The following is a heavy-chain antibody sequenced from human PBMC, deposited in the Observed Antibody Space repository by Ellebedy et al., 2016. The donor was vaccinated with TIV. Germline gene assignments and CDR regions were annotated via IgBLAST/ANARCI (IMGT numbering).Heavy chain of an antibody. J-gene: IGHJ5*02. D-gene: IGHD2-15*01. V-gene: IGHV3-7*01. CDR2: IKQDGSEK. CDR1: GFTFSSYW. Sequence: LSLTCAASGFTFSSYWMSWVRQAPGKGLEWVANIKQDGSEKYYVDSMKGRFTISRDNAKNSLYLQMNSLRAEDTAVYYCARGDRIFDPWGQGTLVTVSS. CDR3: ARGDRIFDP.